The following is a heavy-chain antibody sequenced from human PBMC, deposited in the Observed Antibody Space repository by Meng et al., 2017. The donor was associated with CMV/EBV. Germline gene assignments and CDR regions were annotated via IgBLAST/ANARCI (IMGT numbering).Heavy chain of an antibody. CDR2: IRSKAYGGTT. D-gene: IGHD3-9*01. CDR1: GFTFGDYA. V-gene: IGHV3-49*04. CDR3: TRDYAKYYDMLTGYYRFGFFDD. Sequence: GESLKISCTASGFTFGDYAMSWVRQAPGKGLEWVGFIRSKAYGGTTEYAASVKGRFTISRDDSKSIAYLQMNSLKTEDTAVYYCTRDYAKYYDMLTGYYRFGFFDDWGQGTLVTVSS. J-gene: IGHJ4*02.